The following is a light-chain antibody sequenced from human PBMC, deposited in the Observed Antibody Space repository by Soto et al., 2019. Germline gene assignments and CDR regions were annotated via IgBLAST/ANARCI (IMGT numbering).Light chain of an antibody. CDR1: PSNIGGNT. V-gene: IGLV1-44*01. J-gene: IGLJ1*01. Sequence: QSVLTQPPSASGTTGQRVTISCSGSPSNIGGNTVDWYQHLPGAAPKLLIYTSDQRPSGVPDRFSGSKSGTSASLAISALQSEDDADYYCAAWDDSLNDYVFGTGTKVTVL. CDR3: AAWDDSLNDYV. CDR2: TSD.